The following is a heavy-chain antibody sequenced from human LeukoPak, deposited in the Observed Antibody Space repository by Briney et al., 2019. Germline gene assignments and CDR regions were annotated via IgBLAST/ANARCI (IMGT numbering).Heavy chain of an antibody. CDR1: GGSLSSGIYY. Sequence: SETLSLTCTVSGGSLSSGIYYWGWIRQPPGKGLEWIGSIYYSGNTYYNPSLKSGVTITVETPKNQLSLKLTSVTAADTPVYYCARHVRQQLPPKAFDYWGQGTLVTVSS. CDR2: IYYSGNT. J-gene: IGHJ4*02. V-gene: IGHV4-39*01. D-gene: IGHD6-13*01. CDR3: ARHVRQQLPPKAFDY.